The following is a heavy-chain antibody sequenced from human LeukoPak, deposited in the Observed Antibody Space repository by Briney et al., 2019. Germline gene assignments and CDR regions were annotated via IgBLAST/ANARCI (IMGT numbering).Heavy chain of an antibody. D-gene: IGHD2-21*02. CDR2: ISSSDSTI. Sequence: GESLRLSCAASGFIFSTYSMNWVRQAPGKGLEWVSDISSSDSTIYYTDSVKGRFTISRDNAKSSLYLQMNSLRAEDTAVYYCVRASHIVVVTGIPQGYYYYMDVWGKGTTVTVSS. CDR3: VRASHIVVVTGIPQGYYYYMDV. CDR1: GFIFSTYS. V-gene: IGHV3-48*04. J-gene: IGHJ6*03.